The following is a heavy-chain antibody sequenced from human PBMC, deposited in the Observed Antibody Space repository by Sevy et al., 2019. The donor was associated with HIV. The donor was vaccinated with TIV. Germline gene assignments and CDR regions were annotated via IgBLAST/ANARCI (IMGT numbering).Heavy chain of an antibody. CDR1: GVSITSFY. D-gene: IGHD3-16*01. V-gene: IGHV4-59*08. CDR2: IYYNGHI. J-gene: IGHJ4*02. Sequence: SETLSLTCTVSGVSITSFYWNWIRQPPGKGLEWIANIYYNGHINYNPSLKSRVTLSLDTYKNQFSLRLSSVTAADTAMYYCAGENAWGRGYSWGQGTLVTVSS. CDR3: AGENAWGRGYS.